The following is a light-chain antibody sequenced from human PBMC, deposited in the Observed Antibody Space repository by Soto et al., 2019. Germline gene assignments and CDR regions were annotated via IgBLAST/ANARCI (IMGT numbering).Light chain of an antibody. CDR2: DAS. J-gene: IGKJ4*01. Sequence: VMTQSPATVSVSPGARAPLSCRASRTVSNNLAWYQQKPGQAPRLLIYDASSRATGIPDRFSGGGSGTDFTLTISRLEPEDFAVYYCQQFSSYPLTFGGGTKVDIK. V-gene: IGKV3-20*01. CDR3: QQFSSYPLT. CDR1: RTVSNN.